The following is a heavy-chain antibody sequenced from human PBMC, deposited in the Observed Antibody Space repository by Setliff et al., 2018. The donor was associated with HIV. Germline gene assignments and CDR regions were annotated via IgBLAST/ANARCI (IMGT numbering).Heavy chain of an antibody. CDR1: GASVNSNNYY. CDR2: IYYSGTT. V-gene: IGHV4-39*01. CDR3: APLAAAGGY. J-gene: IGHJ4*02. Sequence: SETLSLTCTVSGASVNSNNYYWGWIRQPPGKGLEWIASIYYSGTTYYNPSLKSRVTISVDTSKNQFSLKLSSVTAADTAVYYCAPLAAAGGYWGQGTLVTVSS. D-gene: IGHD6-25*01.